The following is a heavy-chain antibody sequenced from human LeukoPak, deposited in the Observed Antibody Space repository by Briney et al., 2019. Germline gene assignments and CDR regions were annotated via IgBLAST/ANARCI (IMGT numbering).Heavy chain of an antibody. CDR2: FDPEDGET. J-gene: IGHJ4*02. CDR3: ATGLFFQVDTAMATVPYFDY. Sequence: ASVKVSCKVSGHTLTELSMHWVRQAPGKGLEWMGGFDPEDGETIYAQKFQGRVTMTEDTSTDTAYMELSSLRSEDTAVYYCATGLFFQVDTAMATVPYFDYWGQGTLVTVSS. D-gene: IGHD5-18*01. V-gene: IGHV1-24*01. CDR1: GHTLTELS.